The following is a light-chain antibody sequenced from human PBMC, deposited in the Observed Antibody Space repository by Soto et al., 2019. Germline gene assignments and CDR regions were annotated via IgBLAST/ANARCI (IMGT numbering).Light chain of an antibody. CDR3: QQYNNWPLT. CDR2: GAS. Sequence: EIVLTQSPGTLSLSPGERATLSCRASQSVSSSYLAWYQQKPGQAPRLLIYGASSRATGIPDRFSGSGSGTAFTLTISSLQSEDFSVYYCQQYNNWPLTFGGGTKVDIK. V-gene: IGKV3-20*01. J-gene: IGKJ4*01. CDR1: QSVSSSY.